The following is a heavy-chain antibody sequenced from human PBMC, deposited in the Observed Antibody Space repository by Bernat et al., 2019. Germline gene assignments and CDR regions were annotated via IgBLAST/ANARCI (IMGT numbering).Heavy chain of an antibody. J-gene: IGHJ4*02. CDR3: ARDKGYSSSSGSLGY. V-gene: IGHV3-30-3*01. Sequence: VQLVESGGGLVQTGGSLRLSCAASGFTFSSYEMNWVRQAPGKGLEWVAVISYDGIEKSYADSVKGRFTISRDNSKNTLFLQMNSLRPEDTAVYYCARDKGYSSSSGSLGYWGQGTLVTVSS. CDR1: GFTFSSYE. D-gene: IGHD6-6*01. CDR2: ISYDGIEK.